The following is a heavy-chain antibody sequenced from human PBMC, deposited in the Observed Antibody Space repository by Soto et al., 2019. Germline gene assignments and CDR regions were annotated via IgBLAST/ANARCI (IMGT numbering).Heavy chain of an antibody. CDR3: ARDQEDYYDSSGLRDYYGMDV. J-gene: IGHJ6*02. Sequence: PGGSLRLSCAASGFTFSSYEMNWVRQAPGKGLEWVSYISSSGSTIYYADSVKGRFTISRDNAKNSLYLQMNSLRAEDTAVYYCARDQEDYYDSSGLRDYYGMDVWGQGTTVTVLL. CDR1: GFTFSSYE. D-gene: IGHD3-22*01. CDR2: ISSSGSTI. V-gene: IGHV3-48*03.